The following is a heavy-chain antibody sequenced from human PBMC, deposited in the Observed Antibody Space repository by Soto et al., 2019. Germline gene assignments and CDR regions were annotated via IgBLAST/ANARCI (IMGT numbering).Heavy chain of an antibody. Sequence: QVQLVESGGGLVKPGGSLRLSCAASGFTFRDYYMAWIRQAPGKGLEYVSYISRDGDSIYYADSVKGRFTISRDNAKNSLSLQMNSLRAEDTAVYYCARPNGESIHYYHGMDVWGQGTTVTVSS. J-gene: IGHJ6*02. CDR3: ARPNGESIHYYHGMDV. CDR2: ISRDGDSI. V-gene: IGHV3-11*01. CDR1: GFTFRDYY. D-gene: IGHD3-10*01.